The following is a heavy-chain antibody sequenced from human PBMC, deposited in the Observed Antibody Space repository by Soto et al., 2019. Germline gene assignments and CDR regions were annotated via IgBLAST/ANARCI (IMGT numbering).Heavy chain of an antibody. CDR2: ISGYNGNT. D-gene: IGHD6-19*01. CDR1: GYTFSHYG. Sequence: QVQLVQSGGEVKQPGASVKVSCKTSGYTFSHYGISWLRQAPGQGLEWVGWISGYNGNTKHAQNVQGRVTLTTDTATSTADMELRSLTSDDTAVYYCARDRDTSGWYRSNYGGQGTLVSVSS. J-gene: IGHJ4*02. CDR3: ARDRDTSGWYRSNY. V-gene: IGHV1-18*01.